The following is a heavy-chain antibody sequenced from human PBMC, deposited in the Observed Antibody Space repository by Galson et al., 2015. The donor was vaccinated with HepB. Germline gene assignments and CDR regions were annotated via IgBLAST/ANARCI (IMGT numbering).Heavy chain of an antibody. CDR2: INPNSGGT. CDR1: GYTFTDYH. Sequence: SVKVSCKASGYTFTDYHMHWVRQAPGQGLEWMGWINPNSGGTNYAQKFQGWVTMTRDTSISTAYMELSRLRSDDTAVYYCARDMRPAPPPYYGMDVWGQGTTVTVSS. V-gene: IGHV1-2*04. CDR3: ARDMRPAPPPYYGMDV. J-gene: IGHJ6*02. D-gene: IGHD1-14*01.